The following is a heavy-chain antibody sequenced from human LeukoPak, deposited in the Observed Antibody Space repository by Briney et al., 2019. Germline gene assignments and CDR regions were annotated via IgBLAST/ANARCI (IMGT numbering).Heavy chain of an antibody. CDR1: GYNFTDYY. Sequence: ASVKVSCKAFGYNFTDYYMHWVRQAPGQGLEWMGWINPNTVVTDYAQKFQSRVTMTRVTSLGTAYMELSSLRSEDTAVYYCASGTAMVQLYYGMDVWGKGTTVTVSS. J-gene: IGHJ6*04. CDR3: ASGTAMVQLYYGMDV. CDR2: INPNTVVT. V-gene: IGHV1-2*02. D-gene: IGHD5-18*01.